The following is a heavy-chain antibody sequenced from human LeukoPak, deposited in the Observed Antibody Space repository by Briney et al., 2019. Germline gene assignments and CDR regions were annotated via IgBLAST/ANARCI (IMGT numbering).Heavy chain of an antibody. D-gene: IGHD6-6*01. CDR3: ARTAARRFDY. CDR2: INPTGGST. CDR1: GYTFPSYF. J-gene: IGHJ4*02. Sequence: VASVKVSCTASGYTFPSYFMHWVRQAPGQGLEWMGIINPTGGSTTYAQKFQGRVTMTRDTSTSTVYMELSSLRSDDTAVYYCARTAARRFDYWSQGTLVTVSS. V-gene: IGHV1-46*01.